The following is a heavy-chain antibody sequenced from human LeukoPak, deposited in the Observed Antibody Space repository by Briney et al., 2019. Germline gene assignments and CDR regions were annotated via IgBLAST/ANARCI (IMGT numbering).Heavy chain of an antibody. CDR3: ARISSVVVPAAPLDY. Sequence: GGSLRLSCAASGFTFSTYWMSWVRQAPGKGLEWVANIKQDGSEKYYVDSVKGRFTISRDNAKNSLYLQMNSLRSDDTAVYYCARISSVVVPAAPLDYWGQGTLVTVSS. CDR2: IKQDGSEK. V-gene: IGHV3-7*03. D-gene: IGHD2-2*01. J-gene: IGHJ4*02. CDR1: GFTFSTYW.